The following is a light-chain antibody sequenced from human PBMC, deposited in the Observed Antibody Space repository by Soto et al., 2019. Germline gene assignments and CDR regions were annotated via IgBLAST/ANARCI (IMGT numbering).Light chain of an antibody. Sequence: QSALTQPASVSGSPGQSITISCTGTISDVGGYNYVSWYQQHPGEAPKLIVYDVSNRPSGVSHRFSGSKSGNTASLTISGLQAEDEADYYCNSSRSTSTRYVFGTGTKLTVL. CDR1: ISDVGGYNY. V-gene: IGLV2-14*01. J-gene: IGLJ1*01. CDR2: DVS. CDR3: NSSRSTSTRYV.